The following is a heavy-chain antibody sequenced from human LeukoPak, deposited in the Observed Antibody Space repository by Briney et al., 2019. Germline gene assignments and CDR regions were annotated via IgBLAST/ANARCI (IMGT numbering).Heavy chain of an antibody. CDR1: GGSISSYY. CDR3: AVPSSNDYGGNPAGDDAFDI. CDR2: IYYSGST. Sequence: SETLSLTCTVSGGSISSYYWSWIRQPPGKGLEWIGYIYYSGSTNYNPSLKSRVTISVDTSKNQFSLKLSSVTAADTAVYYCAVPSSNDYGGNPAGDDAFDIWGQGTMVTVSS. D-gene: IGHD4-23*01. V-gene: IGHV4-59*08. J-gene: IGHJ3*02.